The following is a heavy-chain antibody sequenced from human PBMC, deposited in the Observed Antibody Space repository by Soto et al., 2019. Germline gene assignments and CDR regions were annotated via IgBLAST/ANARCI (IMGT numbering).Heavy chain of an antibody. Sequence: PSQTLSLTCAISGDSVSSNSAAWNWIRQSPSRGLEWLGRTYYRSKWYNDYAVSVKSRITINPDTSKNQFSLQLNSVTPEDTAVYYCARGFFTAAAGKNWFDPWGQGTLVTVSS. D-gene: IGHD6-13*01. CDR2: TYYRSKWYN. CDR3: ARGFFTAAAGKNWFDP. J-gene: IGHJ5*02. CDR1: GDSVSSNSAA. V-gene: IGHV6-1*01.